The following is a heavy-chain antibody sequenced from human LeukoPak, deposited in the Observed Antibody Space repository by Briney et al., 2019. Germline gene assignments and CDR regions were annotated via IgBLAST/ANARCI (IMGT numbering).Heavy chain of an antibody. CDR1: GGSISSGDYY. CDR3: AKVGSFSGSGSFPY. CDR2: IYYSGST. Sequence: PSETLSLTCTVSGGSISSGDYYWSWIRQPPGKGLEWIGYIYYSGSTYYNPSLKSRVTISVDTSKNQFSLNLSSVTAADTAVYYCAKVGSFSGSGSFPYWGQGTLVTVSS. D-gene: IGHD3-10*01. J-gene: IGHJ1*01. V-gene: IGHV4-30-4*08.